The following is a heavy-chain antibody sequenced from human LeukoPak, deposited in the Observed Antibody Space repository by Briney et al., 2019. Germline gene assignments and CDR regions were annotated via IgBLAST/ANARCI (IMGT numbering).Heavy chain of an antibody. J-gene: IGHJ4*02. CDR3: ARGTAYYVNDY. CDR2: ITSSSSTI. V-gene: IGHV3-48*01. Sequence: GGSLRLSCAASGFTFSSYSMNWVRQAPGKGLEWVSYITSSSSTIQYADSAKGRFTVSRDNAKNSLYLQMNSLRAEDTAVYYCARGTAYYVNDYWGQGALVIVSS. D-gene: IGHD1-26*01. CDR1: GFTFSSYS.